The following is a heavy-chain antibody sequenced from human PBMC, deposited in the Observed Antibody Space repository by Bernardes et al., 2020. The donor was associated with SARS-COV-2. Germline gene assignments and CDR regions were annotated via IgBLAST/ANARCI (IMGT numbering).Heavy chain of an antibody. CDR3: ARDTSFRERESGQWLVRFLDY. CDR1: GFPFSSYS. CDR2: ISYSSSDI. J-gene: IGHJ4*02. V-gene: IGHV3-21*01. Sequence: GSLRPPCEVSGFPFSSYSMNWVRQAPGKGLEWVSSISYSSSDIYYADSVKGRFTISRDNAKNSLYLQMNSLRAEDTAVDYCARDTSFRERESGQWLVRFLDYWGQGTLVTVST. D-gene: IGHD6-19*01.